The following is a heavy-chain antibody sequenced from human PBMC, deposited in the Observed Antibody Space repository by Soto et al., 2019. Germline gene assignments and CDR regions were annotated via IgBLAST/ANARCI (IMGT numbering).Heavy chain of an antibody. Sequence: ASVKVSCKASGYTFTSYYMHWVRQAPGQGLEWMGIINPSGGSTSYAQKFQGRVTMTRDTSASTAYMELSSLRSEDTAVYYCARDRYCSSTICHDAFDIWGQGTMVTV. D-gene: IGHD2-2*01. V-gene: IGHV1-46*01. CDR1: GYTFTSYY. CDR2: INPSGGST. CDR3: ARDRYCSSTICHDAFDI. J-gene: IGHJ3*02.